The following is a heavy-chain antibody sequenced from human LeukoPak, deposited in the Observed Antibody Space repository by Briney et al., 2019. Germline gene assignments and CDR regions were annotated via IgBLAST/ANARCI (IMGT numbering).Heavy chain of an antibody. CDR1: GYTFTSYG. J-gene: IGHJ5*02. CDR3: AREEYSSSWYRTLVYNWFDP. V-gene: IGHV1-18*01. CDR2: ISAYNGNT. D-gene: IGHD6-13*01. Sequence: GASVKVSCKASGYTFTSYGISWVRQAPGQGLEWMGWISAYNGNTNYAQKLQCRVTMTTDTSTSTAYMELRSLRSDDTAVYYCAREEYSSSWYRTLVYNWFDPWGQGTLVTVSS.